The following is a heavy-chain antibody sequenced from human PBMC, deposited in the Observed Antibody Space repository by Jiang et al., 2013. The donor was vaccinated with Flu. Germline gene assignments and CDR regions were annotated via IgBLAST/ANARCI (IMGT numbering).Heavy chain of an antibody. V-gene: IGHV3-30-3*01. CDR2: ISYDGSNK. Sequence: TFSSYAMHWVRQAPGKGLEWVAVISYDGSNKYYADSVKGRFTISRDNSKNTLYLQMNSLRAEDTAVYYCARNSYYDFWSGYYRHTEWYYFDYWGQGTLVTVSS. CDR1: TFSSYA. CDR3: ARNSYYDFWSGYYRHTEWYYFDY. J-gene: IGHJ4*02. D-gene: IGHD3-3*01.